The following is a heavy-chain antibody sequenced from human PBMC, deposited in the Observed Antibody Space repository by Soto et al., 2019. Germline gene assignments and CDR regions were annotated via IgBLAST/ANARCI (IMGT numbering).Heavy chain of an antibody. Sequence: GASVKVSCKASGYTFTSYGISWVRQAPGQGLEWMGWISAYNGNTNYAQKLQGRVTMTTDTSTSTAYMELRSLRSDDTAVYYCARAYDSSGYYYYFDYWGQGTLVTVSS. J-gene: IGHJ4*02. CDR2: ISAYNGNT. CDR1: GYTFTSYG. V-gene: IGHV1-18*01. D-gene: IGHD3-22*01. CDR3: ARAYDSSGYYYYFDY.